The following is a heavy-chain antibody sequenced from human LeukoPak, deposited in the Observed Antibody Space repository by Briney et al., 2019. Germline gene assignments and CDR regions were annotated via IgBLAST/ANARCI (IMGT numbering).Heavy chain of an antibody. V-gene: IGHV1-18*01. CDR3: ARVLDILTGYYIDY. D-gene: IGHD3-9*01. CDR2: ISAYNGNT. J-gene: IGHJ4*02. CDR1: GYTFTSYG. Sequence: ASVKVSCKASGYTFTSYGISGVRQAPGQGLEWMGWISAYNGNTNYAQKLQGRVIMTTDTSTSAAYMELRSLRSDDTAVYYCARVLDILTGYYIDYWGQGTLVTVSS.